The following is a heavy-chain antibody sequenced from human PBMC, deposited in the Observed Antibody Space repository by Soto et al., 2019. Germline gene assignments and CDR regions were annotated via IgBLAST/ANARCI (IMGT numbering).Heavy chain of an antibody. CDR1: SGSISSSNW. Sequence: QVQLQESGPGLVKPSGTLSLTCAVSSGSISSSNWWRWVRQPPGKGLEWIGEISHSGSTNYNPSLKSRVTISVDKSKNQSSLKLNSVTAADTAVYYCARRPGYYWYFDLWGRGTLVTVSS. J-gene: IGHJ2*01. V-gene: IGHV4-4*02. CDR3: ARRPGYYWYFDL. D-gene: IGHD6-25*01. CDR2: ISHSGST.